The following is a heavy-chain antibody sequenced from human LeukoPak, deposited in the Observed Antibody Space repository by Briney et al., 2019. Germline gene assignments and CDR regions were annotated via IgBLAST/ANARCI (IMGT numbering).Heavy chain of an antibody. D-gene: IGHD4-23*01. CDR2: INPNRGGT. CDR1: GYTFTDYY. V-gene: IGHV1-2*02. J-gene: IGHJ4*02. Sequence: GASVKVSCKASGYTFTDYYINWIRQAPGQGLEWMGWINPNRGGTSYAQNFQGRVTMTRDTSISTAYMELSRLRSDDTAVYYCARGYGGNFTPLNWGQGTLVTVSS. CDR3: ARGYGGNFTPLN.